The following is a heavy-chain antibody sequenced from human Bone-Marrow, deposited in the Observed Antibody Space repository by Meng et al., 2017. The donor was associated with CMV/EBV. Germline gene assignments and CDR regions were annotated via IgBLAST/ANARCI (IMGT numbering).Heavy chain of an antibody. D-gene: IGHD6-6*01. CDR1: GGTFSSYT. J-gene: IGHJ5*02. V-gene: IGHV1-69*04. CDR3: ARDLAVGSSSSPFAP. Sequence: SVKVSCKASGGTFSSYTISWVRQAPGQGLEWMGRIIPILGIANYAQKFQGRVTITADKSTSTAYMELSSLRSEDTAVYYCARDLAVGSSSSPFAPWGPGNRVTCAS. CDR2: IIPILGIA.